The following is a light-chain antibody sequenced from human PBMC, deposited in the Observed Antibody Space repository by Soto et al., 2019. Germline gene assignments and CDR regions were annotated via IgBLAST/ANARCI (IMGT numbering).Light chain of an antibody. CDR3: QQYYSYPQT. Sequence: AIRMTQSPSSFSASTGDRVTFTCRASQDISSYLAWYQQKPGKAPKLLIYGASTLQSGVPSRFTGSGSGTDFTLAISCLQSEDFATYYCQQYYSYPQTFGQGTKLEI. V-gene: IGKV1-8*01. J-gene: IGKJ2*01. CDR2: GAS. CDR1: QDISSY.